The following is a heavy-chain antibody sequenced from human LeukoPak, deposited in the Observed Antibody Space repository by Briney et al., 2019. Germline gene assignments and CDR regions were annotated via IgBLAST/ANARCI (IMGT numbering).Heavy chain of an antibody. CDR1: GGSLSGYY. CDR3: ARSNLGSYDQSGYYHY. D-gene: IGHD3-22*01. V-gene: IGHV4-4*07. CDR2: IYISGNT. Sequence: SETLSLTCTVSGGSLSGYYWNWIRQPAGKGLEWIGRIYISGNTWYKPSLQSRVTMSVDTSKNQFSLKMSSLTAADAAVYYCARSNLGSYDQSGYYHYWGQGTRVTVSS. J-gene: IGHJ4*02.